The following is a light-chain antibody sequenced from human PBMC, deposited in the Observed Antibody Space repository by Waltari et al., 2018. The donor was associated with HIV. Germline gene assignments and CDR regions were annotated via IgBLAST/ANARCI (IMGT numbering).Light chain of an antibody. V-gene: IGLV7-46*01. CDR2: DTR. J-gene: IGLJ3*02. CDR3: LLSYSGAFWV. Sequence: QAVVTQQHSLTVSPGGTANLPRGSSPSSVTGGPYPYWFQQKPGQAPTTLIFDTRNKHSWPPARSSGSLLGGKAALTLSGAQPDDEAEYYCLLSYSGAFWVFGGGTKVTVL. CDR1: PSSVTGGPY.